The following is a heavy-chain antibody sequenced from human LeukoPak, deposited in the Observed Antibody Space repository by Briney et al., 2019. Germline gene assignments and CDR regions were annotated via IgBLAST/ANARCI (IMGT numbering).Heavy chain of an antibody. CDR1: EFVFSDYY. Sequence: GGSLRLSCAASEFVFSDYYMGWVRQAPGKGLEWVSYISSGGGTIYYADSVKGRFTISRDNAKNSLYLQMNSLRAEDTAVYYCAREMGGDYGSGTFFDLWGQGNMVTVSS. J-gene: IGHJ4*02. CDR2: ISSGGGTI. V-gene: IGHV3-11*01. D-gene: IGHD3-10*01. CDR3: AREMGGDYGSGTFFDL.